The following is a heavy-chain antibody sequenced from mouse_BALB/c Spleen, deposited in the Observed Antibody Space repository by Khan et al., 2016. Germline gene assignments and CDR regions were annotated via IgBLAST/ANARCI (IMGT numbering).Heavy chain of an antibody. CDR2: INTYSGES. D-gene: IGHD1-1*01. Sequence: QIQLVQSGPELKKPGKTVKISCKASGYTFTNYGMNWVKQAPGKGLKWMGWINTYSGESTYADDFKGRFAFSLETSANTAYLQINNLNNEDTATYFYARYRYYYGSSRYFDVWGAGTTVTVSS. V-gene: IGHV9-3-1*01. CDR3: ARYRYYYGSSRYFDV. CDR1: GYTFTNYG. J-gene: IGHJ1*01.